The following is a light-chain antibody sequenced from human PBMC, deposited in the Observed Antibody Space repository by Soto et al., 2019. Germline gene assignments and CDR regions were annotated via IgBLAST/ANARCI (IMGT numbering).Light chain of an antibody. V-gene: IGKV4-1*01. Sequence: SLAVSLGERATINCKSSQSVLYSSNNKNYLAWYQQKPGQPPKLLIYWASTRESGVPDRFSGSGSGTDFTLTISSLQAEDVAVYYCQQYYSTPFTFGQGIRLEIK. CDR3: QQYYSTPFT. CDR1: QSVLYSSNNKNY. J-gene: IGKJ5*01. CDR2: WAS.